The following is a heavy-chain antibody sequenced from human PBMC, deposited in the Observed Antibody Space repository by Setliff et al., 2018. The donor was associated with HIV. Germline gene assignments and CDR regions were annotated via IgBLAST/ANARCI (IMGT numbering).Heavy chain of an antibody. D-gene: IGHD2-2*01. Sequence: ASVKVSCKASGYSFINHAMHWVRQAPGQRLEWMGWINVGSGKTQYSQEFQGRVTITRDTSATTAYMELSSLTSEDTAVYYCARDGCSGPRCYLFNLFDPWGQGTLVTVSS. CDR1: GYSFINHA. CDR3: ARDGCSGPRCYLFNLFDP. J-gene: IGHJ5*02. V-gene: IGHV1-3*01. CDR2: INVGSGKT.